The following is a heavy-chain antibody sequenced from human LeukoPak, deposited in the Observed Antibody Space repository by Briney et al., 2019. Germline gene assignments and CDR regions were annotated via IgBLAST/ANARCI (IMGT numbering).Heavy chain of an antibody. CDR3: ARHGYSGSYSYDAFDI. CDR1: GGSVSSGGYY. CDR2: IYYSGST. V-gene: IGHV4-61*08. D-gene: IGHD1-26*01. Sequence: SETLSLTCTVSGGSVSSGGYYCSWIRQHPGKGLEWIGYIYYSGSTNYNTSLKSRVTISVDTSKNQFSLKLSSVTAAETDVSYCARHGYSGSYSYDAFDIWGQGTMVTVSS. J-gene: IGHJ3*02.